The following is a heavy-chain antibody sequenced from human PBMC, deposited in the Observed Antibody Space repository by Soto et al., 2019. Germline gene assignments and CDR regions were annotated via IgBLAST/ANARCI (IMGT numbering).Heavy chain of an antibody. V-gene: IGHV3-23*01. CDR2: ISGSDGKT. CDR3: ARWSYLDY. Sequence: GGSLRLSCAASGFSFGIYALSWVRQAPGKGLEWVSTISGSDGKTFYADSVKGRFSISRDTSQSTLYLQMNSLRADDTAMYYCARWSYLDYWGQGTRVTVSS. J-gene: IGHJ4*02. CDR1: GFSFGIYA. D-gene: IGHD3-3*01.